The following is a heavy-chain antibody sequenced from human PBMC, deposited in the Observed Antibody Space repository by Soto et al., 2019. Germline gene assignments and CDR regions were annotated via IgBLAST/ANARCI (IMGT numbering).Heavy chain of an antibody. D-gene: IGHD5-12*01. V-gene: IGHV3-30-3*01. CDR2: ISYDGSNK. CDR1: GFTFSSYA. CDR3: ARDHSLATTIYYYYGMDV. Sequence: QVQLVESGGGVVQPGRSLRLSCAASGFTFSSYAMHWVRQAPGKGLEWVAVISYDGSNKYYADSVKGRFTISRDNSKNTXXLQMNSLRAEDTAVYYCARDHSLATTIYYYYGMDVWGQGTTVTVSS. J-gene: IGHJ6*02.